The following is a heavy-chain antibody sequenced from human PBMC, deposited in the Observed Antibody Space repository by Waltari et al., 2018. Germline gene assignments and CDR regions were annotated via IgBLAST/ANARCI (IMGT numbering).Heavy chain of an antibody. CDR2: IQRSGRT. CDR3: ARDRGRGIYLDS. CDR1: GDAMSSGAG. Sequence: QMQLQESGPGLVKTSGTLSLTCTVSGDAMSSGAGWSWVRQPPEKGLEWIGQIQRSGRTNYNPSLESRVTISIDTSNNHFSLKVTSTTAADTAVYYCARDRGRGIYLDSWGRGTLVTVSP. V-gene: IGHV4-4*02. J-gene: IGHJ4*02. D-gene: IGHD2-15*01.